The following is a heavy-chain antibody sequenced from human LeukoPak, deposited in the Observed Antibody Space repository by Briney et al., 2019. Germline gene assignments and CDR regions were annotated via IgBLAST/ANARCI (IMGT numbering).Heavy chain of an antibody. D-gene: IGHD1-1*01. CDR3: ARNKRLGWERADTTFDY. J-gene: IGHJ4*02. CDR1: GGYISTYY. V-gene: IGHV4-4*07. CDR2: IYSSGSA. Sequence: SETLSLTCTVSGGYISTYYWSWIRQSAGKGLEWIGRIYSSGSANYNPSLKSRLAMSVDTSKNQFSLRLSSVTAADTAVYYCARNKRLGWERADTTFDYWGQGTLVTVSS.